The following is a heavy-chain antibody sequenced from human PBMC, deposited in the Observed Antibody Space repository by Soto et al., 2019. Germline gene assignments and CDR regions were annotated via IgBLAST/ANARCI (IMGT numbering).Heavy chain of an antibody. Sequence: PGGSLRLSCAASGFTFTRYSMNWVRQAPGKGLEWVSSISSTTNYIYYGDSMKGRFTISRDNAKNSLYLEMNSLRAEDTAVYYCARESEDLTSNFDYWGQGTLVTASS. J-gene: IGHJ4*02. CDR2: ISSTTNYI. V-gene: IGHV3-21*06. CDR1: GFTFTRYS. CDR3: ARESEDLTSNFDY.